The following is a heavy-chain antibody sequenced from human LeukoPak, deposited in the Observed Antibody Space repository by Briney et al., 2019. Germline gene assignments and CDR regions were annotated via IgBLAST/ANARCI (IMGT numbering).Heavy chain of an antibody. J-gene: IGHJ4*02. CDR1: GGSISSYH. V-gene: IGHV4-59*01. Sequence: SETLSLTCTVSGGSISSYHWSWIRQPPGKGLEWSGYIYYSGSTNYNPSLKSRVTISVDTSKNQFSLKLSSVTAADTAVYHCVRTGTAMTRVDYWGQGNLVTVSS. CDR3: VRTGTAMTRVDY. D-gene: IGHD5-18*01. CDR2: IYYSGST.